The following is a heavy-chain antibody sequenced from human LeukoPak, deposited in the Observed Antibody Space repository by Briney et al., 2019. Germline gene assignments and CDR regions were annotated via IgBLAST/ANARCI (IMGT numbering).Heavy chain of an antibody. V-gene: IGHV3-30-3*01. Sequence: GGSLRLSCAASGFTFSSYAMHWVRQAPGKGLEWVAVISYDGSNKYYADSVKGRFTISRDNSKNTLYLQMNSLRAEDTAVYYCARDGSTMIVEVTTEGYGMDVWGQGTTVTVSS. D-gene: IGHD3-22*01. CDR1: GFTFSSYA. J-gene: IGHJ6*02. CDR3: ARDGSTMIVEVTTEGYGMDV. CDR2: ISYDGSNK.